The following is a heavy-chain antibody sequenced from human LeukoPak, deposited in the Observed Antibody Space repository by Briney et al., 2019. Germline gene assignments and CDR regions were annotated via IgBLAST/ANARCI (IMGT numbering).Heavy chain of an antibody. CDR3: ARAKGYTSSYSFDY. D-gene: IGHD3-10*01. CDR1: GFTFNNYA. CDR2: IGISSGPL. Sequence: GGSLRLSCAASGFTFNNYAMNWVRQTPGGRLEWVSFIGISSGPLLYADSVKGRFTISRDNAKASVYLQMNRLRAEDTAVYYCARAKGYTSSYSFDYWGQGILVAVSS. J-gene: IGHJ4*02. V-gene: IGHV3-48*04.